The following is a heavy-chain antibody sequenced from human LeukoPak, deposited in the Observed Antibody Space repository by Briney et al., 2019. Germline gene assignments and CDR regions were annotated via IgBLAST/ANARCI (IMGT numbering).Heavy chain of an antibody. CDR3: ARARITMVRGAPPDY. D-gene: IGHD3-10*01. V-gene: IGHV4-34*01. CDR2: INHSGST. CDR1: GGSFSGYY. Sequence: SETLSLTCAVYGGSFSGYYWSWIRQPPGKGQEWIGEINHSGSTNYNPSLKSRVTISVDTSKNQFSLKLSSVTAADTAVYYCARARITMVRGAPPDYWGQGTLVTVSS. J-gene: IGHJ4*02.